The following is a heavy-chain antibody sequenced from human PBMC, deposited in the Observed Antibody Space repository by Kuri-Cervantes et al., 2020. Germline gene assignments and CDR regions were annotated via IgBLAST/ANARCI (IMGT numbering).Heavy chain of an antibody. V-gene: IGHV3-9*01. Sequence: GGSLRLSCAASGFAFDDYAMHWVRQAPGKGLEWVSGISWNSGSIGYADSVKGRFTISRDNAKNSLYLQMNSLRAEDTALYYCAKGTGFVVVTAMDYWGQGNLVTGSS. CDR1: GFAFDDYA. CDR3: AKGTGFVVVTAMDY. J-gene: IGHJ4*02. D-gene: IGHD2-21*02. CDR2: ISWNSGSI.